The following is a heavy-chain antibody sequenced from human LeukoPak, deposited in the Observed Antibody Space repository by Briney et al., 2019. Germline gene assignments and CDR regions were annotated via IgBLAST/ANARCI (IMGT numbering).Heavy chain of an antibody. CDR1: GFTFDDYA. Sequence: GRSLRLSCAASGFTFDDYAMHWVRQAPGKGLEWVSGISWNSGNIGYADSVKGRFTISRDNSRNTLYLQMNSLRVEDTAMYYCAKDWSTDWSNWFDSWGPGSLVTVSS. J-gene: IGHJ5*01. CDR3: AKDWSTDWSNWFDS. CDR2: ISWNSGNI. D-gene: IGHD3-9*01. V-gene: IGHV3-9*01.